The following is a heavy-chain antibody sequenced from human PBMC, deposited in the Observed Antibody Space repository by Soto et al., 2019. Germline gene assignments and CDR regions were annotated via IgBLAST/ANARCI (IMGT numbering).Heavy chain of an antibody. CDR2: SIPIFDTA. CDR3: ARHDCISSSCYYYYYYSMDV. V-gene: IGHV1-69*12. CDR1: GGTFSSYA. D-gene: IGHD2-2*01. J-gene: IGHJ6*02. Sequence: QVQLVQSGAEVKKPGSSVKVSCKTSGGTFSSYAISWVRQAPGQGLEWMGGSIPIFDTANYAQKFQGRVTITADESTSKASMELSSLRSEDTAVYYCARHDCISSSCYYYYYYSMDVWGQGTTVTVSS.